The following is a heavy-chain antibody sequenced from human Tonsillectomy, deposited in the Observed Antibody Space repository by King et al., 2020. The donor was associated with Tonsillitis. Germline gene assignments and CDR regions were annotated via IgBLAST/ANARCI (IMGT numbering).Heavy chain of an antibody. D-gene: IGHD3-22*01. CDR3: ARDYYDSIGYWFDY. CDR1: GGTFSSYA. CDR2: LIPLFGTA. Sequence: QLVQSGAEVKKPGSSVKVSCKASGGTFSSYAISWVRQAPGQGLEWMGGLIPLFGTANYAQKFQGRITIIADESTRTAYMELSSLRSEDTAVYYCARDYYDSIGYWFDYWGQGILVTVSS. J-gene: IGHJ4*02. V-gene: IGHV1-69*01.